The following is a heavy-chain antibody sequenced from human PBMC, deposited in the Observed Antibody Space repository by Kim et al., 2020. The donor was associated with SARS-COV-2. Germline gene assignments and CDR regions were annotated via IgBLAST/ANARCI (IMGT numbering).Heavy chain of an antibody. V-gene: IGHV3-48*03. D-gene: IGHD2-2*03. Sequence: ADSVKGLFTVFRDDAQNSLYLQMNSLTAEDTAVYYCARDGFCGFCMDVWCQGTTVTVSS. CDR3: ARDGFCGFCMDV. J-gene: IGHJ6*02.